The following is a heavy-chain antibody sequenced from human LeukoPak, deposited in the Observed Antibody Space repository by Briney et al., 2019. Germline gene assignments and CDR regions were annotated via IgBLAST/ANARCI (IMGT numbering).Heavy chain of an antibody. Sequence: GGSLRLSCAASGFTFSGSAMHWVRQASGKGLERVGRIRSKTNSYATAYAASVKGRFTISRDDSKNTAYLQMNSLKTEDTAIYYCTRDYSGWYASDYRGQGALVTVSS. CDR1: GFTFSGSA. J-gene: IGHJ4*02. D-gene: IGHD6-19*01. V-gene: IGHV3-73*01. CDR2: IRSKTNSYAT. CDR3: TRDYSGWYASDY.